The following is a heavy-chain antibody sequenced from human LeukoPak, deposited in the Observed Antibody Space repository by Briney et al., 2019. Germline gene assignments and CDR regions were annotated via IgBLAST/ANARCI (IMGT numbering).Heavy chain of an antibody. CDR2: IDWDDGK. CDR1: RLSLSTSGMR. CDR3: ARTYIAAAGTFDY. D-gene: IGHD6-13*01. V-gene: IGHV2-70*04. Sequence: KGSGPRLANPTQTLTLTCTFSRLSLSTSGMRVSWIRQPPEKALEWLARIDWDDGKFYSTSLKTKRTISKDTSKNQVVLTMTNMDPVDTATYYCARTYIAAAGTFDYWGQGTLVTVSS. J-gene: IGHJ4*02.